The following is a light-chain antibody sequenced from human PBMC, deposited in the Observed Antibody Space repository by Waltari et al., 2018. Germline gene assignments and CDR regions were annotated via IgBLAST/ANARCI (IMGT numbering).Light chain of an antibody. Sequence: DTHMTQSPSTLSASVGARVTITCRASHDVANWLAWSQQKPGKAPHLLIYKASTLQTGVPSRFSGSGSGTEFTLTISSLQPDDFATYYCHQYNSYPYTFGQGTKLEI. J-gene: IGKJ2*01. V-gene: IGKV1-5*03. CDR1: HDVANW. CDR3: HQYNSYPYT. CDR2: KAS.